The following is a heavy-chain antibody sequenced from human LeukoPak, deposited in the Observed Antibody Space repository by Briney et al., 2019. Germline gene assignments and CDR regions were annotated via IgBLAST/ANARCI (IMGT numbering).Heavy chain of an antibody. CDR2: IYPGDSDT. D-gene: IGHD3-10*01. V-gene: IGHV5-51*01. CDR1: GFRFTSYW. Sequence: GGSLKISCNGSGFRFTSYWIGWGRQIPGKGLEWMGIIYPGDSDTRYSPSFEGQGTISADKSISTAYLQWSSLKASDTAMYYCARQADASGVLLWFGELFFDRWGQGTLVTVSS. J-gene: IGHJ5*02. CDR3: ARQADASGVLLWFGELFFDR.